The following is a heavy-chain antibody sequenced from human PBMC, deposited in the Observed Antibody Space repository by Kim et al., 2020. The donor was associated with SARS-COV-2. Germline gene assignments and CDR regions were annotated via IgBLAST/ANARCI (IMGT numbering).Heavy chain of an antibody. CDR3: ARGEVVVVAATDY. J-gene: IGHJ4*02. Sequence: GGSLRLSCAASGFTFSSYAMHWVRQAPGKGLEWVAVISYDGSNKYYVDSVKGRFTISRDNSKNTLYLQMNSLRAEDTAVYYFARGEVVVVAATDYWGQGT. V-gene: IGHV3-30*04. CDR2: ISYDGSNK. CDR1: GFTFSSYA. D-gene: IGHD2-15*01.